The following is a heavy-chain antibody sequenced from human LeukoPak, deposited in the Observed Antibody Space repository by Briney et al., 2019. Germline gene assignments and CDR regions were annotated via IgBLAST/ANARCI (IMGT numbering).Heavy chain of an antibody. D-gene: IGHD5-18*01. CDR3: AKEGGYSYGPFVY. Sequence: GRSLRLSCAASGFTFISYGMHWVRLAPGKGLEGVAVMSYDGSNKDYADTVKGRFTIYRDNSKITLYLQMNSRRAEDTAVYYSAKEGGYSYGPFVYWGQGTLVTVSS. J-gene: IGHJ4*02. CDR2: MSYDGSNK. CDR1: GFTFISYG. V-gene: IGHV3-30*06.